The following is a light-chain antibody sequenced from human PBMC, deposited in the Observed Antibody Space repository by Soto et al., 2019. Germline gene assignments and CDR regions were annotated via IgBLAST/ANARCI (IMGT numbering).Light chain of an antibody. CDR3: QQYDNLPYT. CDR1: QDISNY. Sequence: DIQMTQSPSSLSASVGDRVTITCQASQDISNYLNWYQQKPGKAPKLLIYDASNLETGVPSRFIGSGSGTDFTFTISRLQPEEIATYYCQQYDNLPYTFGQGTKLEIK. V-gene: IGKV1-33*01. CDR2: DAS. J-gene: IGKJ2*01.